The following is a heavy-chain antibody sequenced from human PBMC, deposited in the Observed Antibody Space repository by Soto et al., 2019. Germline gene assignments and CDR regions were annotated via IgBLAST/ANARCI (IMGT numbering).Heavy chain of an antibody. Sequence: SETLSLTCTVSGGSIDTYYWSWIRQPPGKGLQWIGYIYYSGSTTYSPSLKSRVTILVDRSKNQFSLKLTSVTAADTAVYYCARLGGYYQSLDTWGQGTLVTVS. D-gene: IGHD3-22*01. CDR1: GGSIDTYY. CDR2: IYYSGST. J-gene: IGHJ5*02. V-gene: IGHV4-59*08. CDR3: ARLGGYYQSLDT.